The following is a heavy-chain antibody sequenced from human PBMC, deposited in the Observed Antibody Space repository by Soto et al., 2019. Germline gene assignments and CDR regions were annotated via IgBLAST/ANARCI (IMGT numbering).Heavy chain of an antibody. CDR3: ARVMYYYGSGSSYGMDV. Sequence: PSETLSLTCTVSGGSISSSSYYWGWIRQPPGKGLEWIGSIYYSGSTYYNPSLKSRVTISVDTSKNQFSLKLSSVTAADTAVYYCARVMYYYGSGSSYGMDVWGQGTTVTVSS. D-gene: IGHD3-10*01. CDR2: IYYSGST. J-gene: IGHJ6*02. V-gene: IGHV4-39*01. CDR1: GGSISSSSYY.